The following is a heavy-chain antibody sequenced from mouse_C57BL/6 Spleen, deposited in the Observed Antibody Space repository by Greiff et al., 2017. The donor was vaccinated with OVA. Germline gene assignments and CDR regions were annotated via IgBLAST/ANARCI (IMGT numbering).Heavy chain of an antibody. J-gene: IGHJ4*01. Sequence: QVQLQQPGAELVKPGASVKLSCKASGYTFTSYWMHWVKQRPGQGLEWIGMIHPNSGSTNYNEKFRSKATLTVDKSSSTAYMQLSSLTSEDSAVYYCASPRYGSSYDAMDYWGQGTSVTVSS. CDR1: GYTFTSYW. CDR2: IHPNSGST. V-gene: IGHV1-64*01. CDR3: ASPRYGSSYDAMDY. D-gene: IGHD1-1*01.